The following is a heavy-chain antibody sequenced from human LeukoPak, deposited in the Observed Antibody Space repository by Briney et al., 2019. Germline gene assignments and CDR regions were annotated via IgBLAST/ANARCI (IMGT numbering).Heavy chain of an antibody. J-gene: IGHJ4*02. V-gene: IGHV1-18*01. CDR2: IKIGEGTT. CDR3: SRSFYSSSWYYFDL. Sequence: ASVKVSCKASGYAFSDFGITWVRQAPGQGPEWMGWIKIGEGTTHSAQKFQDRVSMTRDRSSNTAFLELRSLRSDDTAVYFCSRSFYSSSWYYFDLWGQGTLVTVSS. CDR1: GYAFSDFG. D-gene: IGHD4-11*01.